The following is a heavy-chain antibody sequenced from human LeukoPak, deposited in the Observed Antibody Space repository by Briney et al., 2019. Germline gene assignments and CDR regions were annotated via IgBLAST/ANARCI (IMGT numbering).Heavy chain of an antibody. CDR1: GGSFSGYY. D-gene: IGHD1-7*01. CDR3: ARELAGTTVYFDY. V-gene: IGHV4-34*01. J-gene: IGHJ4*02. CDR2: INHSGST. Sequence: PSETLSLTCAVYGGSFSGYYWSWIRQPPGKGLEWIGEINHSGSTNYNPSLKSRVTISVDTSKNQFSLKLSSVTAADTAVYYCARELAGTTVYFDYWGQGTLVTVSS.